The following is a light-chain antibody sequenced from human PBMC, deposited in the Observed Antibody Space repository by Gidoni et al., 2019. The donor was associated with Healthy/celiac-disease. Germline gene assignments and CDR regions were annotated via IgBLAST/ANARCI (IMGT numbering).Light chain of an antibody. CDR3: QQYNSYPYT. CDR1: QSISSW. V-gene: IGKV1-5*01. J-gene: IGKJ2*01. Sequence: DIQMTQSPSTLSAPVGDRVTITCRASQSISSWLAWYQQKPASRFSGSGSGTEFTLTISSLQPDDFATYYCQQYNSYPYTFGQGTKLEIK.